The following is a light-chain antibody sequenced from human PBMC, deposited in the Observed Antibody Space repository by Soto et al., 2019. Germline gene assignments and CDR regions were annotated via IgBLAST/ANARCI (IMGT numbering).Light chain of an antibody. Sequence: IVMTQSPATLSVSPGESATLSCRASQSISNNLAWYQHKPGQAPRLLIYSVSTRATGIPARFSGSGSGTEFTLTISSLQSEDFAVYYCQQYNTWPPYTFGQGTKLEIK. CDR3: QQYNTWPPYT. J-gene: IGKJ2*01. V-gene: IGKV3-15*01. CDR1: QSISNN. CDR2: SVS.